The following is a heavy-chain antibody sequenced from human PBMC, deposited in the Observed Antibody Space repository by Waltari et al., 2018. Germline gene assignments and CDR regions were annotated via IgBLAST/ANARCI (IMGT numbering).Heavy chain of an antibody. D-gene: IGHD3-10*01. V-gene: IGHV3-23*01. J-gene: IGHJ4*02. Sequence: EVQLLESGGGLVQPGGSLRLSCAASGFTFSSYAMSWVRQAPGKGLEWVSAISGSGGSTYYADSVKGRFTISRDNSKNTLYLQMNSLRAEDTAVYYCAKTAALLWFRELFLDYWGQGTLVTVSS. CDR2: ISGSGGST. CDR1: GFTFSSYA. CDR3: AKTAALLWFRELFLDY.